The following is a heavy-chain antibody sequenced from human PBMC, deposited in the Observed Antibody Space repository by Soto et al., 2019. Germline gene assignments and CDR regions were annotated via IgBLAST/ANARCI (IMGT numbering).Heavy chain of an antibody. CDR1: GGAISSGGYS. CDR2: IYQSGAT. Sequence: QVQLQESGSGLAKPSQTLSLTCTVSGGAISSGGYSWNWIRQPPGKGLEWIGYIYQSGATSYNPSLKSRVTISVDKSTIQFSLKLSSVTAADTAVYYCARDDLYGYFFDTWGQGTLVTVSS. J-gene: IGHJ3*02. D-gene: IGHD5-18*01. CDR3: ARDDLYGYFFDT. V-gene: IGHV4-30-2*01.